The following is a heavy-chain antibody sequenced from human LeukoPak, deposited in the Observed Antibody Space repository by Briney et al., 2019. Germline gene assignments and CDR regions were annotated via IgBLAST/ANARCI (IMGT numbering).Heavy chain of an antibody. CDR2: VLTSGTA. J-gene: IGHJ3*02. CDR1: RGSIRSSS. V-gene: IGHV4-4*07. Sequence: SETLSLTCSISRGSIRSSSWTWIRHHAGKGLEWIGLVLTSGTAIYNPSLKSRVTMSLDTSRNHVSLYVTSVTAADPAIYLCTRVSYFAFWSGSYSSPPGDAFDIWGQGTMVIVSS. D-gene: IGHD3-3*01. CDR3: TRVSYFAFWSGSYSSPPGDAFDI.